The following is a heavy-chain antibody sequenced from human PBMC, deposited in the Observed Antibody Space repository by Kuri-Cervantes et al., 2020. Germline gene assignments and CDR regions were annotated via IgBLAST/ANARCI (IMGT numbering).Heavy chain of an antibody. CDR1: GFTFSSYA. V-gene: IGHV3-30-3*01. CDR2: ISYDGSNK. CDR3: AGGEVIFCFDI. D-gene: IGHD3-16*01. J-gene: IGHJ3*02. Sequence: GGSLRLSCAASGFTFSSYAMHWVRQAPGKGLEWVAVISYDGSNKYYADSVRGRFTISRDNSKNTLYLQMNSLRAEETAVYYCAGGEVIFCFDIWGQGTMVTVSS.